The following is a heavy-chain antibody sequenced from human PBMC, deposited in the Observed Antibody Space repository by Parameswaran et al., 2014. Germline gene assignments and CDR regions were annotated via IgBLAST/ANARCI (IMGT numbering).Heavy chain of an antibody. Sequence: WIRQPPGKGLEWIGSIYYSGSTYYNPSLKSRVTISVDTSKNQFSLKLSSVTAADTAVYYCASQTTYEMDAFDIWGQGTMVTVSS. V-gene: IGHV4-39*01. J-gene: IGHJ3*02. CDR3: ASQTTYEMDAFDI. CDR2: IYYSGST. D-gene: IGHD3-22*01.